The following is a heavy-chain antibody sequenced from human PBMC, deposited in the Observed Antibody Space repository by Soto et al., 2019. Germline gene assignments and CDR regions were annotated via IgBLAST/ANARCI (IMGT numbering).Heavy chain of an antibody. D-gene: IGHD2-8*01. CDR2: IKSKTDGGTT. CDR3: TTDMRRYCTNGVCYTRVLGMDV. CDR1: GFTFSNAW. V-gene: IGHV3-15*07. J-gene: IGHJ6*02. Sequence: GGSLRLSCAASGFTFSNAWMNWVRQAPGKGLEWVGRIKSKTDGGTTDYAAPVKGRFTIPRDDSKNTLYLQMNSLKTEEPAVYYCTTDMRRYCTNGVCYTRVLGMDVWGQGTTVTVSS.